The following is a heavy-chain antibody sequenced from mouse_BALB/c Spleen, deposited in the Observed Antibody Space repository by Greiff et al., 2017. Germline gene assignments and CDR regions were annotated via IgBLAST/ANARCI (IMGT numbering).Heavy chain of an antibody. CDR1: GYAFSSSW. CDR3: ARGDYEAGTFAY. D-gene: IGHD2-4*01. J-gene: IGHJ3*01. Sequence: VQLQQSGPELVKPGASVKISCKASGYAFSSSWMNWVKQRPGQGLEWIGRIYPGDGDTNYNGKFKGKATLTADKSSSTAYMQLSSLTSVDSAVYFCARGDYEAGTFAYWGQGTLVTVSA. CDR2: IYPGDGDT. V-gene: IGHV1-82*01.